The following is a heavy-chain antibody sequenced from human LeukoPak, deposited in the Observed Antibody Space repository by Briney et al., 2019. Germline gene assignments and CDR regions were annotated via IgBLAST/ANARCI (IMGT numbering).Heavy chain of an antibody. D-gene: IGHD3-22*01. Sequence: GGSLRLSCAASGFTFSDYYMSWIRQAPGKGLEWVSYISSSGSTIYYADSVKGRFTISRDNAKNSLYLQMNSLRAEDTAVYYCARDGGYYYDTRPAGGFDYWGQGTLVTVSS. V-gene: IGHV3-11*04. CDR1: GFTFSDYY. J-gene: IGHJ4*02. CDR3: ARDGGYYYDTRPAGGFDY. CDR2: ISSSGSTI.